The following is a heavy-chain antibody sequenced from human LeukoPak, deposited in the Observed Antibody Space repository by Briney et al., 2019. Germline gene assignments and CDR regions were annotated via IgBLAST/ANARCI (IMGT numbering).Heavy chain of an antibody. CDR3: ARGGGNKFDY. V-gene: IGHV4-38-2*02. J-gene: IGHJ4*02. Sequence: PSETLSLTCTVSGYSISSGYYWGWIRQPPGKGLEWIGSIYHSGSTYYNPSLKSRVTISVDTSKNQFSLKLSSVTAADTAVYYCARGGGNKFDYWGQGTLVTVSS. CDR2: IYHSGST. D-gene: IGHD2-15*01. CDR1: GYSISSGYY.